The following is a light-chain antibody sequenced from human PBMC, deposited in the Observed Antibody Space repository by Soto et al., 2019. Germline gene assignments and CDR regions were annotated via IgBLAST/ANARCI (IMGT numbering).Light chain of an antibody. J-gene: IGKJ1*01. CDR1: QGLTRN. CDR2: GAS. CDR3: QQYNSSTRT. V-gene: IGKV3D-15*01. Sequence: MTEAPSSWPVSQPRWLPLSCRDSQGLTRNLAWYPHTPGKSPRLLIYGASAWETGVPDRFSCSGAGAEYTRPISSLQSEDVSADSCQQYNSSTRTFGQGTKVDIK.